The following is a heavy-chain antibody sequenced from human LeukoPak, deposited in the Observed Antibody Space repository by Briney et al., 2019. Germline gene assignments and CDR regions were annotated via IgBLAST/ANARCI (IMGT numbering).Heavy chain of an antibody. CDR1: GFTFSSYS. Sequence: PGGSLRLSCAASGFTFSSYSMNWVRQAPGKGLEWVSSISSSSSYIYYADSVKGRFTISRDNSKNTLYLQMNSLRAEDTAVYYCAKDQETGEGDYWGQGTLVTVSS. J-gene: IGHJ4*02. CDR3: AKDQETGEGDY. V-gene: IGHV3-21*01. D-gene: IGHD7-27*01. CDR2: ISSSSSYI.